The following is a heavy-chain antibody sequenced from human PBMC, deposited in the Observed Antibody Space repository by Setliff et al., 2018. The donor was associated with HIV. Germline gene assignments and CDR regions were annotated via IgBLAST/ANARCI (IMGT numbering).Heavy chain of an antibody. CDR3: TRDRVAGPYYYGMDV. J-gene: IGHJ6*02. Sequence: ASVKVSCKASGYTFINFDITWVRQAPGQGLEWMGWISANYAKTDYSQKFQGRVTVTTDTSTSTAYMELRSLTSDDTAMYYCTRDRVAGPYYYGMDVWGQGTTVTVSS. CDR1: GYTFINFD. V-gene: IGHV1-18*04. CDR2: ISANYAKT. D-gene: IGHD2-15*01.